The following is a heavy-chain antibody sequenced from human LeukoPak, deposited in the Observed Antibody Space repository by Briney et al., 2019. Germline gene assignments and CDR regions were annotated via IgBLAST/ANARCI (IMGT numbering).Heavy chain of an antibody. CDR3: ASSRRSGYQFYFDY. V-gene: IGHV4-59*01. CDR2: IYYSGST. Sequence: KSSETLSLTCTVPGGSISSYYWSWIRQPPGKGLEWIGYIYYSGSTYYNPSLKSRVTISVDTSKNQFSLKLSSVTAADTAVYYCASSRRSGYQFYFDYWGQGTLVTVSS. D-gene: IGHD3-22*01. CDR1: GGSISSYY. J-gene: IGHJ4*02.